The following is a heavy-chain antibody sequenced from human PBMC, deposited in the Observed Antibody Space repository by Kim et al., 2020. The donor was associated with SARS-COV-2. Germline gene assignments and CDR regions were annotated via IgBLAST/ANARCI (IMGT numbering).Heavy chain of an antibody. J-gene: IGHJ4*02. CDR3: ARAFGSSWHLDY. Sequence: NNNPSLKSRVPISVDNSKNQFSLKLTSVTAADTAVYYCARAFGSSWHLDYWGQGTLVTVSS. D-gene: IGHD6-13*01. V-gene: IGHV4-4*02.